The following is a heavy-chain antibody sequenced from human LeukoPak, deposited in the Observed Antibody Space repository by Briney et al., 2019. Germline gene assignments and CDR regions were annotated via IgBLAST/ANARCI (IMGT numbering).Heavy chain of an antibody. CDR2: ISYDERNK. CDR3: ASVAAAGPIGY. CDR1: GFTFRDYA. D-gene: IGHD6-13*01. J-gene: IGHJ4*02. Sequence: GKSLRLSCSASGFTFRDYAMHWVRQAPGKGLEWVAVISYDERNKYYGDSVKGRFTVSRDNSKNTLYLQMNSLRSEDSAVYYCASVAAAGPIGYWGQGTLVTVSS. V-gene: IGHV3-30*04.